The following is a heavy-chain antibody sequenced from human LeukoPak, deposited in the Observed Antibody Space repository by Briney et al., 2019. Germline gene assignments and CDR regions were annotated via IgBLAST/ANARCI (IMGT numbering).Heavy chain of an antibody. V-gene: IGHV4-34*01. D-gene: IGHD1-26*01. CDR2: INHSGST. Sequence: SETLSLTCAVYGGSFSGYYWSWIRQPPGKGLEWIGEINHSGSTNYNPSLKSRVTISVDTSKNQFSLKLSSVTAADTPAYYCAMSSRDSGSYYLADAFDIWGQGTMVTVSS. CDR1: GGSFSGYY. CDR3: AMSSRDSGSYYLADAFDI. J-gene: IGHJ3*02.